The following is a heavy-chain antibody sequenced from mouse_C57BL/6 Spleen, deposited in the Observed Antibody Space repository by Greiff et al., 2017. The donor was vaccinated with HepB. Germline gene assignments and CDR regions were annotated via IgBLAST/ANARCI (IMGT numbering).Heavy chain of an antibody. V-gene: IGHV14-2*01. CDR3: AKGDGYDRSAMDY. Sequence: EVQLQQSGAELVKPGASVKLSCTASGFNIKDYYMHWVKQRTEQGLEWIGRIDPEDGETKYAPKFQGKATITADPSSHTAYLQLSSLTYEDTAVYYCAKGDGYDRSAMDYWGQGTSVTVSS. D-gene: IGHD2-2*01. CDR2: IDPEDGET. J-gene: IGHJ4*01. CDR1: GFNIKDYY.